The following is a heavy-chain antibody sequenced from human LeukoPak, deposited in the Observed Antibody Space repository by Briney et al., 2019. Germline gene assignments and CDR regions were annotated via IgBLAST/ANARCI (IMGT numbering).Heavy chain of an antibody. CDR3: AGHARGSYLVY. CDR2: ISSTSPRAI. D-gene: IGHD6-6*01. Sequence: RGSLRLSCAASGFTFSDYYMSWIRQAPGKGLEWVSLISSTSPRAISYGDSVKGRFTTSRDDAKDSLFLQMNNPRVEDTAMYYCAGHARGSYLVYWGQGILVTVSA. J-gene: IGHJ4*02. V-gene: IGHV3-11*01. CDR1: GFTFSDYY.